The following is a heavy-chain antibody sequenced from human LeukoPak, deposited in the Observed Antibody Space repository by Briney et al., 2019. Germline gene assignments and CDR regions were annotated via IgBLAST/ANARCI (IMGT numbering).Heavy chain of an antibody. CDR2: INPSGGST. CDR1: GYTFTSYY. CDR3: ARTFETGYSGFDGDAVDYHYHMDV. Sequence: ASVKVSCKASGYTFTSYYMHWVRQAPGQGLEWMGIINPSGGSTSYAQKFQGRVTMTRDTSTSTVYMELSSLRSEDTAVYYCARTFETGYSGFDGDAVDYHYHMDVWGKGTTVTVSS. V-gene: IGHV1-46*01. J-gene: IGHJ6*03. D-gene: IGHD5-12*01.